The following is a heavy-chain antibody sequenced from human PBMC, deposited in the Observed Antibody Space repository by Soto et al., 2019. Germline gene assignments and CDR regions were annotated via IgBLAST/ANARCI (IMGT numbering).Heavy chain of an antibody. V-gene: IGHV1-69*01. D-gene: IGHD3-16*02. CDR1: GGTFSSYA. CDR3: ARAEHYDYVWGSYRLFAFDI. J-gene: IGHJ3*02. CDR2: IIPIVGTA. Sequence: QVQLVQSGAEVKKPGSSVKVSCKASGGTFSSYAISWVRQAPGQGLEWMGGIIPIVGTANYAQKFQGRVTITADESTSTAYMELSSLRSEDTAVYYCARAEHYDYVWGSYRLFAFDIWGQGTMVTVSS.